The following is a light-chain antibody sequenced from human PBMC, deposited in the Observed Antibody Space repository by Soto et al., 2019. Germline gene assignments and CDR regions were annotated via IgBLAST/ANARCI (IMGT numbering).Light chain of an antibody. CDR1: QSITSSY. CDR3: HQHGDSPET. CDR2: GAS. J-gene: IGKJ1*01. Sequence: EIVLTQSPGTLSSSAGERATLSCRASQSITSSYLAWYQQKPGQAPRLLIFGASSRATGIPDRFIGSGSGTEFILTISRLEPDDFAIYHCHQHGDSPETFGQGTKVEIK. V-gene: IGKV3-20*01.